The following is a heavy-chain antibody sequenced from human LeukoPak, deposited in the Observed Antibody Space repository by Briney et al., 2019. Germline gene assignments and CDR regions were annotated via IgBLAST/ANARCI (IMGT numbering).Heavy chain of an antibody. CDR2: INTNTGNP. D-gene: IGHD3-3*01. CDR3: ARPFSFWSGSDYYYYGMDV. CDR1: GYTFTSYA. V-gene: IGHV7-4-1*02. Sequence: ASVKVSCKASGYTFTSYAMNWVRQAPGQGLEWMGWINTNTGNPTYAQGFTGRFVFSLDTSVSTAYLQISSLKAEDTAVYYCARPFSFWSGSDYYYYGMDVWGQGPTVTVSS. J-gene: IGHJ6*02.